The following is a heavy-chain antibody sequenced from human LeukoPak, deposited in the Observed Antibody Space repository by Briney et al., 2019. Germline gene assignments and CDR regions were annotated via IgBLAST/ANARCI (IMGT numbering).Heavy chain of an antibody. Sequence: PGGSLRLSCAASGFTFSSYAMSWVRQAPGKGLEWVSAISGSGGSTYYADSVKGRFTISRDNSKNTLYLQVNSLRAEDTAVYYCAKGNSSSRYAPLDYWGQGTLVTVSS. J-gene: IGHJ4*02. CDR3: AKGNSSSRYAPLDY. D-gene: IGHD6-13*01. CDR1: GFTFSSYA. V-gene: IGHV3-23*01. CDR2: ISGSGGST.